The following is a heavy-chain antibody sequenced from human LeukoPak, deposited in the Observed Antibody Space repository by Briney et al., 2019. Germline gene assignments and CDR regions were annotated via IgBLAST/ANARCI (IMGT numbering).Heavy chain of an antibody. CDR1: GGSISTGGYS. D-gene: IGHD3-16*01. CDR2: IYNSGRA. Sequence: SQTLSLTCAVSGGSISTGGYSWSWIRQPPGKTLEWIGYIYNSGRAYYNPSLKSRVTISMDTSSNHFSLKLRSVTAADTGVYYCVRDIYDYNNWGQGTLVTVSS. J-gene: IGHJ4*02. V-gene: IGHV4-30-4*07. CDR3: VRDIYDYNN.